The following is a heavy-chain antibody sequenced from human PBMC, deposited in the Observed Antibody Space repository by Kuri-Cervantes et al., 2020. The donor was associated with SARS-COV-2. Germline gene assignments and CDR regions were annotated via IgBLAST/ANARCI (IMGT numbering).Heavy chain of an antibody. D-gene: IGHD3-22*01. J-gene: IGHJ3*02. CDR3: AREGPSYDSSGYDAFDI. Sequence: GESLKISCAASGFTVSSNYMSWVRQAPGKGLEWVSVIYSGGSTYYADSVKGRFTISRDNSKNTLYLQMNSLRAEDTAVYYCAREGPSYDSSGYDAFDIWGQGTMVTVSS. CDR1: GFTVSSNY. V-gene: IGHV3-53*01. CDR2: IYSGGST.